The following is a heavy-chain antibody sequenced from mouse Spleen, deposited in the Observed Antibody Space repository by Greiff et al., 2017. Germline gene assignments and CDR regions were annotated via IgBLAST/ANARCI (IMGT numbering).Heavy chain of an antibody. CDR2: ISSGGGNT. Sequence: EVKLVESGGGLVKLGGSLKLSCAASGFTFNNYAMSWVRQTPEKRLEWVATISSGGGNTYYPDSVKGRFTISRDNAKNTLYLQMSSLKSEDTAMYYCARHYYYGSSPYYFDYWGQGTTLTVSS. J-gene: IGHJ2*01. CDR3: ARHYYYGSSPYYFDY. D-gene: IGHD1-1*01. CDR1: GFTFNNYA. V-gene: IGHV5-9*04.